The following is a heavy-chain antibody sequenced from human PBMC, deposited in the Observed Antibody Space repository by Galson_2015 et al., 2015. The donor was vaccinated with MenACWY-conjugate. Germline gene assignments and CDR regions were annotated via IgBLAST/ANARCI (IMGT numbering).Heavy chain of an antibody. J-gene: IGHJ4*02. CDR2: ISYDGTRK. CDR1: GFTFSAYA. V-gene: IGHV3-30-3*01. CDR3: ARGCSGGSCSVY. D-gene: IGHD2-15*01. Sequence: SLRLSCAASGFTFSAYAMHWVRQAPGKGPEWVAVISYDGTRKFYADSVKGRFTISRDNSKNTLYLQMNSLRVEDTAIYYCARGCSGGSCSVYWGQGTLVTVSS.